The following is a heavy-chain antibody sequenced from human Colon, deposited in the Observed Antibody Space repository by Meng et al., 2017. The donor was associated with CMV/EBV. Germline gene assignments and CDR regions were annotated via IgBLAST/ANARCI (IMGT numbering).Heavy chain of an antibody. Sequence: CAVYGGFFSGHYCILIRHPPGKGLEWIGAINSSESIYYNPSLKSRVTISVDTSKNQCSLKLRSVTAADGAVYYCARRVGSGKYYFDYWSQGSLVTVSS. CDR1: GGFFSGHY. CDR3: ARRVGSGKYYFDY. CDR2: INSSESI. V-gene: IGHV4-34*01. J-gene: IGHJ4*02. D-gene: IGHD3-10*01.